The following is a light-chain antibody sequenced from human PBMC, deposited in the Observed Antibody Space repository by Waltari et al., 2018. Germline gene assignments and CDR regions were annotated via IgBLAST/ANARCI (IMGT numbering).Light chain of an antibody. J-gene: IGKJ1*01. CDR2: GAS. V-gene: IGKV3-20*01. CDR1: KTISYTT. Sequence: EIVLTQSPGTLYLSPGDRATLSCRSSKTISYTTLAWDQQKPGQGPRLLIYGASNRPTGVPSRFSGSGSGQDFTLAISRLEPDDFAVYYCQHYGTSSWTFGQGTKVEVK. CDR3: QHYGTSSWT.